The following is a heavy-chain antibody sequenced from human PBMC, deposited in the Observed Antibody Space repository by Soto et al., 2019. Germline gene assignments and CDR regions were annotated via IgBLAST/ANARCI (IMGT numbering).Heavy chain of an antibody. CDR3: ARDPHDFWSGPDY. J-gene: IGHJ4*02. D-gene: IGHD3-3*01. V-gene: IGHV3-21*06. CDR2: ISRDSTYR. CDR1: GFSFSTYN. Sequence: GGSLRLSCAASGFSFSTYNMNWVRQAPGKGLEWVSSISRDSTYRYYADSMRGRFTISRDNAKNSVFLQLDSLRGDDTAVYYCARDPHDFWSGPDYWGQGTLVTVSS.